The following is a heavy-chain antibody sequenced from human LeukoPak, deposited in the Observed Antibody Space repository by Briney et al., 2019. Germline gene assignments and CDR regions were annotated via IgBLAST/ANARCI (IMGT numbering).Heavy chain of an antibody. J-gene: IGHJ4*02. Sequence: PSETLSLTCTVSGGSISSGGYYWSWIRQHPGKGLEWIGYIYYSGSTYYNPSLKSRVTISVDTSKNQFSLKLSSVTAADTAVYYCAMLGGPGYCSSTSCQKAFDYWGQGTLVTVSS. CDR3: AMLGGPGYCSSTSCQKAFDY. CDR1: GGSISSGGYY. CDR2: IYYSGST. D-gene: IGHD2-2*03. V-gene: IGHV4-31*03.